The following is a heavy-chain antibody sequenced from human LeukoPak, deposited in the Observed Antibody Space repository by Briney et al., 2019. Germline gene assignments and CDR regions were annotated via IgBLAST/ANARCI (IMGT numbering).Heavy chain of an antibody. Sequence: SETLSLTCTVPGGSISSYYWSWIRQPPGEGLEWIGYIYYSGSTTYNPSPKRRVTIPVNTSKNQSSLKLSSVTAADTAVYYCARSYVLHSGLDYWGQGTLVTVSS. CDR2: IYYSGST. CDR3: ARSYVLHSGLDY. J-gene: IGHJ4*02. D-gene: IGHD3-16*01. CDR1: GGSISSYY. V-gene: IGHV4-59*01.